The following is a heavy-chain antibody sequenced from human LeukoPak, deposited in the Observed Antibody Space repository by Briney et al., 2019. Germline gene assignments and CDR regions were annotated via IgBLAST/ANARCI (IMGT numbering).Heavy chain of an antibody. D-gene: IGHD3-22*01. Sequence: GGSLRLSCAASGFTFSSYGMHWVRQAPGKGLEWVAFIRYDGSNKYYADSVKGRFTISRDNSKNTLYLQMNSLRAEDTAVYYCGRGTTMMRNALDIWGQGTMVTVSS. V-gene: IGHV3-30*02. J-gene: IGHJ3*02. CDR3: GRGTTMMRNALDI. CDR1: GFTFSSYG. CDR2: IRYDGSNK.